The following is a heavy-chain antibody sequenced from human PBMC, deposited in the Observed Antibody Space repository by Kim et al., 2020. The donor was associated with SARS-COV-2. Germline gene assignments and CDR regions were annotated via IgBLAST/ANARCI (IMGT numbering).Heavy chain of an antibody. V-gene: IGHV3-53*04. D-gene: IGHD3-16*01. J-gene: IGHJ6*02. CDR2: GST. CDR3: ARDQINWDV. Sequence: GSTYYADSVKGRFTISRHNYKNRLYLQMNSLRAEDTAVYYCARDQINWDVWGQGTTVTVSS.